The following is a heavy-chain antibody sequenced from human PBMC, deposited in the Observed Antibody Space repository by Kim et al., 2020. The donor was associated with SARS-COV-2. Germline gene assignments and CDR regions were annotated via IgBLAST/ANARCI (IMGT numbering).Heavy chain of an antibody. V-gene: IGHV3-33*08. CDR1: GFTFSSYG. Sequence: GGSLRLSCAASGFTFSSYGMHWVRQAPGKGLEWVAVIWYDGSNKYYADSVKGRFTISRDNSKNTLYLQMNSLRAEDTAVYYCARDLRYYGSGSYPWFDPWGQGTLVTVSS. CDR3: ARDLRYYGSGSYPWFDP. J-gene: IGHJ5*02. CDR2: IWYDGSNK. D-gene: IGHD3-10*01.